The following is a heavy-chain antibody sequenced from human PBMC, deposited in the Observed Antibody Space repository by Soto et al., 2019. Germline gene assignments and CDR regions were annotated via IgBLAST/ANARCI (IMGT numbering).Heavy chain of an antibody. CDR3: ANLYDYGGNSYYFDY. CDR2: ISGSGGST. Sequence: GGSLRLSCAASGFTFSSYAMSWVRQAPGKGLEWVSAISGSGGSTYYADSVKGRFTISRDNSKNTLYLQMNSLRAEDTAVYYCANLYDYGGNSYYFDYWGQGTLVTVSS. D-gene: IGHD4-17*01. V-gene: IGHV3-23*01. J-gene: IGHJ4*02. CDR1: GFTFSSYA.